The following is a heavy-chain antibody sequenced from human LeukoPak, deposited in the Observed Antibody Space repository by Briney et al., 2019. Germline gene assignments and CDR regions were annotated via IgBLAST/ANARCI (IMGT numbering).Heavy chain of an antibody. D-gene: IGHD1-14*01. V-gene: IGHV3-23*01. J-gene: IGHJ4*02. Sequence: PGGSLTLSCAASGFTFSSQAMNWVRQAPGKGLEWVSLISGSGRNTYYADPVKGRFTISRDNSKSTLYLQVNSLRGEDTAVYYCAKGLTSIDYWGQGTLVTVSS. CDR3: AKGLTSIDY. CDR1: GFTFSSQA. CDR2: ISGSGRNT.